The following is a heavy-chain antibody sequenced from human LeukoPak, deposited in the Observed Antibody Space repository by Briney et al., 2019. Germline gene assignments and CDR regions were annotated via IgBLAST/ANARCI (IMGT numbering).Heavy chain of an antibody. J-gene: IGHJ4*02. Sequence: GGSLRLSCAASGFTFTRYWMSWVRQAPGEGLEWVANINQDGSEKYYVDSVKGRFTISRDNAKNSLYLQMNSLRADDTAVYYCARENVVGAAPFDYWGQGTLVTVSS. CDR3: ARENVVGAAPFDY. CDR2: INQDGSEK. V-gene: IGHV3-7*01. D-gene: IGHD1-26*01. CDR1: GFTFTRYW.